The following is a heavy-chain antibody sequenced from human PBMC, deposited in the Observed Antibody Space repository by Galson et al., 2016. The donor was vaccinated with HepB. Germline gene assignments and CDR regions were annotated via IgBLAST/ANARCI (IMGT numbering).Heavy chain of an antibody. CDR2: IREDSFEK. Sequence: SLRLSCAAAGFNFYGYWMSWVRQAPGRGLEWMANIREDSFEKYYMESVKGRFTISRDNAKSSLFLQMNYLTAEDTGVYYYARGIMAAHWGMDVWGQGTTVIVSS. J-gene: IGHJ6*02. D-gene: IGHD3-16*01. CDR1: GFNFYGYW. CDR3: ARGIMAAHWGMDV. V-gene: IGHV3-7*03.